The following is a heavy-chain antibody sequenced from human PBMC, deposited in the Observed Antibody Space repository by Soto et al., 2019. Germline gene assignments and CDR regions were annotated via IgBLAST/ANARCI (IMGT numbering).Heavy chain of an antibody. V-gene: IGHV3-30*18. CDR3: AKGGYSYGYYFDY. CDR1: GFTFSSFA. CDR2: ISYDGSNK. D-gene: IGHD5-18*01. J-gene: IGHJ4*02. Sequence: QVQLVESGGGVVQPGRSLRLSCAASGFTFSSFAMHWVRQAPGKGLEWVAVISYDGSNKYYADSVKGRFTISRDNSKSTLYLQMNSLRAEDTAVYYCAKGGYSYGYYFDYWGQGTLVTVSS.